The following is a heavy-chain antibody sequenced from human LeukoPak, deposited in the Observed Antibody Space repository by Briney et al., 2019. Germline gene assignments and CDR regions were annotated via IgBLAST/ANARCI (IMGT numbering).Heavy chain of an antibody. J-gene: IGHJ5*02. CDR3: ARGRTRLSWLDP. CDR1: GGSIRGYY. V-gene: IGHV4-34*01. CDR2: INQNAGT. Sequence: PSETLSLTCAVSGGSIRGYYWSWVRQSPAKGLAWIGDINQNAGTDYNRSHKRRVTMSIDSSKNQISLNVTAATAGDTAIYYCARGRTRLSWLDPWGQGTLVTVSS. D-gene: IGHD6-6*01.